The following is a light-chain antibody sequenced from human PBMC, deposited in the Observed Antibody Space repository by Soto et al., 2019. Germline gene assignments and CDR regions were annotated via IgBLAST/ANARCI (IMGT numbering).Light chain of an antibody. V-gene: IGKV3-11*01. CDR3: QQRSDWPSYT. J-gene: IGKJ2*01. Sequence: IVLTQSPATLSLSPGERATLSCRATQSVRSFLAWYQQKPGQAPRLLIYGASDRATGIPARFSGSGSGTDFTLTISSLEPEDFAVYYCQQRSDWPSYTFGQGTKREIK. CDR1: QSVRSF. CDR2: GAS.